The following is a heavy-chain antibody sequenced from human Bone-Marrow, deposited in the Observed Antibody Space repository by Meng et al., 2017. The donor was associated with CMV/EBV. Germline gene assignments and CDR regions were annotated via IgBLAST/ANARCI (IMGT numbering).Heavy chain of an antibody. CDR2: IKQDGSEK. Sequence: GESLKISCAASGFTFSSYAMSWVRQAPGKGLEWVANIKQDGSEKYYVDSVKGRFTISRDNAKNSLYLQMNSLRAEDTAVYYCARAPSRYPYYYYGMDVWGQGTTVTVSS. D-gene: IGHD1-1*01. CDR1: GFTFSSYA. J-gene: IGHJ6*02. CDR3: ARAPSRYPYYYYGMDV. V-gene: IGHV3-7*01.